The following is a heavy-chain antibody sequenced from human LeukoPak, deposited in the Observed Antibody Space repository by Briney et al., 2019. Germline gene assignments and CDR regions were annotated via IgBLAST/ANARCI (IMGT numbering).Heavy chain of an antibody. CDR2: IYTSGST. D-gene: IGHD2-15*01. V-gene: IGHV4-4*07. J-gene: IGHJ4*02. CDR1: GGSISSYY. CDR3: ARDPHKYCSGGSCYSY. Sequence: PSETLSLTCIVSGGSISSYYWSWIRQPAGKGLEWIGRIYTSGSTNYNPSLKSRVTMSVDTSKNQFSLKLSSVTAADTAVYYCARDPHKYCSGGSCYSYWGQGTLVTVSS.